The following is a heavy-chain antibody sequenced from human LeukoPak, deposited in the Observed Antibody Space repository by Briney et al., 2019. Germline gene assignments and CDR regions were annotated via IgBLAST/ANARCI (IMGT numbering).Heavy chain of an antibody. CDR2: INPNSGGT. V-gene: IGHV1-2*02. CDR3: ARVGCSSTSCYAETFDY. J-gene: IGHJ4*02. Sequence: ASVNVSCKASGYTFTGYYMHWVRQAPGQGLEWMGWINPNSGGTNYAQKFQGRVTMTRDTSISTAYMELSRLRSDDTAVYYCARVGCSSTSCYAETFDYWGQGTLVTVSS. CDR1: GYTFTGYY. D-gene: IGHD2-2*01.